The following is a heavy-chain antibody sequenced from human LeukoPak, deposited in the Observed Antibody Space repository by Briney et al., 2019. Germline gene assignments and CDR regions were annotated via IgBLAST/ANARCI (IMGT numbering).Heavy chain of an antibody. CDR1: GGSISSGGYS. J-gene: IGHJ6*02. Sequence: SQTLSLTCTVSGGSISSGGYSWSWIRQHPGKGLEWIGYIYYSGSTYYNPSLKSRVTISVDTSKNQFSLKLSSVTAADTAVYYCARGDGYCSSTSCYGSYYYYYGMDVWGQGTTVTVSS. V-gene: IGHV4-31*03. D-gene: IGHD2-2*03. CDR3: ARGDGYCSSTSCYGSYYYYYGMDV. CDR2: IYYSGST.